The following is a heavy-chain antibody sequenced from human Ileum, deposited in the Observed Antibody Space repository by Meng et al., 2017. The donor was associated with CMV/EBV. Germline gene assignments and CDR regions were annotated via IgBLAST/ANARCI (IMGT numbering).Heavy chain of an antibody. D-gene: IGHD2-15*01. CDR3: VRQGCSGSGCYKEPDEY. J-gene: IGHJ4*02. CDR1: GFIFGAYA. V-gene: IGHV3-49*04. CDR2: ISARTYGGTT. Sequence: GESLKISCSASGFIFGAYALSWVRQAPGKGLQWVGFISARTYGGTTDYAASVKGRFSISRDDSKNIVDLEMSSLQTEDTAVYYCVRQGCSGSGCYKEPDEYWGQGTVVTVSS.